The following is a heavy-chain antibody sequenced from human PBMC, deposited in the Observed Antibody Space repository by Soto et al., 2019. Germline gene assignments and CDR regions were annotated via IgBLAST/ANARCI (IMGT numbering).Heavy chain of an antibody. CDR1: GGSLSGYY. Sequence: QVQLQQWGAGLLKPSETLSLNCAVTGGSLSGYYWSWIRQPPGKGLEWIGEVKDGGHTNYSPSLSGRVTKASDTSKYQSSLRLNTVIAADTGVYYCAQGQEWVVATLWDQGSLVNV. D-gene: IGHD5-12*01. V-gene: IGHV4-34*01. CDR2: VKDGGHT. CDR3: AQGQEWVVATL. J-gene: IGHJ4*02.